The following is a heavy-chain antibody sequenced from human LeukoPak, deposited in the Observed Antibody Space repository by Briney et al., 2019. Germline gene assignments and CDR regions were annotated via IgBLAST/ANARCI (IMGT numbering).Heavy chain of an antibody. CDR1: GGTFSSYA. CDR2: IIPIFGTA. Sequence: ASVKVSCKASGGTFSSYAISWVRQAPGQGLEWMGGIIPIFGTANYAQKFQGRVTITADESTSTAYMELSSLRSEDTAVYYCAARHYSNYYAFDIWGQGTMVTVSS. CDR3: AARHYSNYYAFDI. D-gene: IGHD4-11*01. V-gene: IGHV1-69*13. J-gene: IGHJ3*02.